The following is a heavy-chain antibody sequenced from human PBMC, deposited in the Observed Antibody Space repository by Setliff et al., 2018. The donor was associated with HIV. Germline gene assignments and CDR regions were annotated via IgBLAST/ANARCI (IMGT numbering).Heavy chain of an antibody. CDR3: ARGVYCGDGCYSGTDY. CDR1: GGSLNCQIYY. V-gene: IGHV4-31*03. D-gene: IGHD2-21*01. J-gene: IGHJ4*02. Sequence: SETLSLTCTVSGGSLNCQIYYWTWIRLHPQKGLEWLGCIQYSGSTFYTPSLRSRLTISLDASKSQFSLKLTSVTAADTAVYYCARGVYCGDGCYSGTDYWGRGALVTVS. CDR2: IQYSGST.